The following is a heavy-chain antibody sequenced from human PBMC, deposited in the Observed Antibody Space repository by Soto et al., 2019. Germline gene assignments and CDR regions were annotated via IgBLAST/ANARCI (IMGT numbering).Heavy chain of an antibody. CDR1: SFTFSGYY. V-gene: IGHV3-11*05. D-gene: IGHD1-1*01. J-gene: IGHJ4*02. Sequence: QVQLVESGGGLVKPGGSLRLSCAASSFTFSGYYMSWIRQAPGKGLECISYISSSGDRTKYADSVKGRFTISRDNAKKSLYLQMNSLRAEDTAVYYCVRETAYYFDYWGQGTLVTVSS. CDR2: ISSSGDRT. CDR3: VRETAYYFDY.